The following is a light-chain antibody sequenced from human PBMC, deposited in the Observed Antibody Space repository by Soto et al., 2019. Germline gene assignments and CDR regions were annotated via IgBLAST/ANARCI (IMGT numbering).Light chain of an antibody. Sequence: DIQMTQSPSSLSASVGDRFTLTCRSSQAIDQSVAFYQQKPGQVPKLFIYAASTLHSGVLSWFSVSGSGTHFTLALTVLQPEDVETYCCKEYNGDLSVAFGPGDTVDV. CDR1: QAIDQS. CDR3: KEYNGDLSVA. V-gene: IGKV1-27*01. CDR2: AAS. J-gene: IGKJ3*01.